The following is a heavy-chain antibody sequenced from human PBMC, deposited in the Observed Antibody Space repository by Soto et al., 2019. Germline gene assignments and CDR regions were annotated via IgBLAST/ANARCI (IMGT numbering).Heavy chain of an antibody. CDR2: ISGSGGST. CDR1: GFTFSSYA. D-gene: IGHD3-22*01. Sequence: GGSLRLSCAASGFTFSSYAMSWVRQAPRKGLEWVSAISGSGGSTYYADSVKGRFTISRDNSKNTLYLQMNSLRAEDTAVYYCAKINYYDISGYYYGGHYFDYWGQGNLVTLSS. J-gene: IGHJ4*02. V-gene: IGHV3-23*01. CDR3: AKINYYDISGYYYGGHYFDY.